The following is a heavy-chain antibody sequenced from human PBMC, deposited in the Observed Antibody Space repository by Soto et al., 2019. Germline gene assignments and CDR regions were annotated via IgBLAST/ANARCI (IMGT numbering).Heavy chain of an antibody. CDR2: ISYAGSNK. Sequence: VPLVESGGGVVQPGRSLRLSCAASGFTFSSYAMHWVRQAPGKGLEWVAVISYAGSNKYYADSVKGRFTISRDNSKNTLYLQMNSLRLEDTAVYYCARPLWRDDYNWGYFDLWGRGTPVTVSS. D-gene: IGHD4-4*01. CDR3: ARPLWRDDYNWGYFDL. J-gene: IGHJ2*01. V-gene: IGHV3-30-3*01. CDR1: GFTFSSYA.